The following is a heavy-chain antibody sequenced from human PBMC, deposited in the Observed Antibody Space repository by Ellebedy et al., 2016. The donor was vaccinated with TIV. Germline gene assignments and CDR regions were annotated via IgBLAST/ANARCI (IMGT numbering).Heavy chain of an antibody. V-gene: IGHV4-39*07. CDR2: VHYSGST. CDR3: ARDPALPRGRFDT. CDR1: GGSVSSSTYY. J-gene: IGHJ5*02. Sequence: MPSETLSLTCTVSGGSVSSSTYYWGWVRQPPGKGLEWLGSVHYSGSTYYNPSPGSRVTISADTSKNQFSLNLTSVTAADTAVYYCARDPALPRGRFDTWGQGTLVTVSS.